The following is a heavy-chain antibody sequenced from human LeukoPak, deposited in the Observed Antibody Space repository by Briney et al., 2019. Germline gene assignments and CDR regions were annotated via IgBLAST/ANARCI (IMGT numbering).Heavy chain of an antibody. D-gene: IGHD3-10*01. Sequence: GASVKVSCKASGYAFTSYAMHWVRQAPGRRLEWMGWINAGNGNTKYSQKFQGRVTITRDTSASTAYMELSSLRSEDTAMYYCAREATMVRGYLFDYWGQGTLVTVSS. J-gene: IGHJ4*02. V-gene: IGHV1-3*01. CDR2: INAGNGNT. CDR1: GYAFTSYA. CDR3: AREATMVRGYLFDY.